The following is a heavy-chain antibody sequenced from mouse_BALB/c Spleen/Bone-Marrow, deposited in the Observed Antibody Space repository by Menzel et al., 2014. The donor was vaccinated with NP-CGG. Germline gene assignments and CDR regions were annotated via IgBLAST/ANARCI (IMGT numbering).Heavy chain of an antibody. CDR3: AKGGNYRYAFDY. J-gene: IGHJ2*01. Sequence: VQLPQSGPELEMPGASVKMSCKASGYKFTSSVMHWVKQKPGQGLEWIGYFNPYNDGSKYNEKFKGKATLTSDKSSSTAYMELSSLTSEDSAVYYCAKGGNYRYAFDYWGQGSTLTVSS. CDR1: GYKFTSSV. D-gene: IGHD2-14*01. CDR2: FNPYNDGS. V-gene: IGHV1-14*01.